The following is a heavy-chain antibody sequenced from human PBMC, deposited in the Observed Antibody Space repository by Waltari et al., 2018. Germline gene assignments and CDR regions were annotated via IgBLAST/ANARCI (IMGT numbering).Heavy chain of an antibody. CDR1: GFTLSSYW. CDR3: ARVAMIVVVIFDY. J-gene: IGHJ4*02. Sequence: EVQLVESGGGLVQPGGSLRPSCAASGFTLSSYWMSWVRQAPGKGLEWVANIKQDGSEKYYVDSVKGRFTISRDNAKNSLYLQMNSLRAEDTAVYYCARVAMIVVVIFDYWGQGTLVTVSS. D-gene: IGHD3-22*01. CDR2: IKQDGSEK. V-gene: IGHV3-7*03.